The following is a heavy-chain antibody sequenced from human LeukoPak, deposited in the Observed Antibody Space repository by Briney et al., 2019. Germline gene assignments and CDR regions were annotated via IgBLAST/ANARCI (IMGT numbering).Heavy chain of an antibody. CDR1: GYTFTSYG. J-gene: IGHJ3*02. D-gene: IGHD4-17*01. CDR3: ARDHEAYGDYAEDAFDI. V-gene: IGHV1-18*01. CDR2: ISAYNGNT. Sequence: ASVKVSCKASGYTFTSYGISWVRQAPGQGLEWMGWISAYNGNTNYAQKLQGRVTMTTDTSTSTAYMELRSLRSDDTAVYYCARDHEAYGDYAEDAFDIWGQGTMVTVSS.